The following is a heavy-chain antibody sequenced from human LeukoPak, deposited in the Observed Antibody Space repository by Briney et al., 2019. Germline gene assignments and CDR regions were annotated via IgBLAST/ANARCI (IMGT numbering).Heavy chain of an antibody. Sequence: GGSLRLSCAASGFXFSSYGMNWVRQAPGKGLEWVSYISSGSSTIYYADSVKGRFTISRDNGKNSLYPQMNSLRDEDTAVYYCARDSPHSDYWGQGTLVTVSS. CDR2: ISSGSSTI. J-gene: IGHJ4*02. V-gene: IGHV3-48*02. CDR3: ARDSPHSDY. CDR1: GFXFSSYG. D-gene: IGHD6-13*01.